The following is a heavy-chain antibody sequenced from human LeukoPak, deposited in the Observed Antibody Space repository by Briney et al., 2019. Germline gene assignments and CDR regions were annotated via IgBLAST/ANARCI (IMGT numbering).Heavy chain of an antibody. V-gene: IGHV1-2*02. CDR2: INPNSGGT. J-gene: IGHJ6*03. D-gene: IGHD5-12*01. CDR3: ARDQTGVATWDYYYYMDV. CDR1: GYTFTSYD. Sequence: GASVKVYCKASGYTFTSYDINWVRQAPGQGLEWMGWINPNSGGTNYAQKFQGRVTMTRDTSISTAYMELSRLRSDDTAVYYCARDQTGVATWDYYYYMDVWGKGTTVTISS.